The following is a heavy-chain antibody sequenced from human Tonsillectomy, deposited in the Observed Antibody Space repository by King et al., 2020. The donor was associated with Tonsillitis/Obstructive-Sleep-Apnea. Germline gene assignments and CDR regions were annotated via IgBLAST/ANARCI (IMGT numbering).Heavy chain of an antibody. Sequence: VQLVESGGGVVQPRRSLRLSCAASGFTFSSNAMHWVSQAPGKGLEWVAAISYDGCNKLYADPLKGRYTISRDNSKNTLYLQVNSLRTEDTAVYFCAKEGGYCSSTSCSSWLDPWGQGTLVTVSS. V-gene: IGHV3-30*04. CDR2: ISYDGCNK. J-gene: IGHJ5*02. CDR3: AKEGGYCSSTSCSSWLDP. D-gene: IGHD2-2*03. CDR1: GFTFSSNA.